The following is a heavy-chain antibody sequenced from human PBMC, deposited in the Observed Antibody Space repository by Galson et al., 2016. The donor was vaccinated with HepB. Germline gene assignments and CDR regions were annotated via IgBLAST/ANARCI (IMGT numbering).Heavy chain of an antibody. CDR3: ARGSRSIPNALDI. V-gene: IGHV3-74*01. J-gene: IGHJ3*02. D-gene: IGHD2-21*01. Sequence: SLRLSCAASGFTFSSYWMHWVRQTPGKGLVWVSRINGDGSSTNYADSVKGRFTISRENAKNTLFLQMNSLGAEDTAVYYCARGSRSIPNALDIWGQGTVVTVSS. CDR2: INGDGSST. CDR1: GFTFSSYW.